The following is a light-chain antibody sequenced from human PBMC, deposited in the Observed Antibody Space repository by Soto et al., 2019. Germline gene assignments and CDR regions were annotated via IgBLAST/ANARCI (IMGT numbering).Light chain of an antibody. CDR2: EVT. CDR3: CSYADNTDYV. Sequence: QSVLTQPPSASGSLGQSVTISCTGTSSDVGAYNYVSWYQQHPGKAPKLMIYEVTRRPSGVPDRFSGSKSGNTASLNVSGLQAGDEADYYCCSYADNTDYVFGTGTKVTVL. V-gene: IGLV2-8*01. CDR1: SSDVGAYNY. J-gene: IGLJ1*01.